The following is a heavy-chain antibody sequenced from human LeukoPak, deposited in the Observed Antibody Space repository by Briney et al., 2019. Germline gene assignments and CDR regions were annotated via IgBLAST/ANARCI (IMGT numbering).Heavy chain of an antibody. J-gene: IGHJ4*02. CDR1: GFTFTSYS. V-gene: IGHV3-21*01. Sequence: GGSLRLSCAGSGFTFTSYSLNWVRQAPGKGLELVSCISSHGNYIYYADSVKGRFTVSRDDATNSVFLQMSSLRAEDTGIYYCARDGQWDLTYYLDYWGQGILVTVSS. D-gene: IGHD1-26*01. CDR3: ARDGQWDLTYYLDY. CDR2: ISSHGNYI.